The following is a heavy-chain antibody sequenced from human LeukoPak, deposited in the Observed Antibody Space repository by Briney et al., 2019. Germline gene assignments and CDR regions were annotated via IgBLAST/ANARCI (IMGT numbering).Heavy chain of an antibody. V-gene: IGHV3-23*01. CDR3: AKRGVVVRVVLVGFHKEAYYFDS. CDR2: VSDSGGRT. D-gene: IGHD3-10*01. J-gene: IGHJ4*02. CDR1: GITLSNYG. Sequence: GGSLRLSCAVSGITLSNYGMSWVRQAPGKGLEWVAGVSDSGGRTNYADSVKGRFTVSRDNSRNTLYLQMNSLRAEDTAVYFCAKRGVVVRVVLVGFHKEAYYFDSWGQGALVTVSS.